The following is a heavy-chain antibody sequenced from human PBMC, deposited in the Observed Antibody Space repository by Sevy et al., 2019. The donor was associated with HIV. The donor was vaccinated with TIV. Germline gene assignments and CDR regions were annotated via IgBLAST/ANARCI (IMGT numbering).Heavy chain of an antibody. Sequence: ASVKVSCKPSGYTFSGYYIHWVRQAPGQGLEWMGWINPKSGGTNYAQKFQGRVTMTRDTSISAAYMELSSLRSDDTAVYYWAGGGESLPYCGGDCYPDYWGQGTLVTVSS. V-gene: IGHV1-2*02. CDR1: GYTFSGYY. J-gene: IGHJ4*02. CDR3: AGGGESLPYCGGDCYPDY. CDR2: INPKSGGT. D-gene: IGHD2-21*02.